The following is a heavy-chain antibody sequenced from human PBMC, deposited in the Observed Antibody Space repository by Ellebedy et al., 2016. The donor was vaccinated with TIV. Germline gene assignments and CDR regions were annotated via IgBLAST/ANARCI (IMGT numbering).Heavy chain of an antibody. CDR2: ISGGGGST. J-gene: IGHJ6*02. CDR3: AKDFPTVTTFYYYYGMDV. Sequence: GGSLRLSCAASGFTFSDYYMSWIRQAPGKGLEWVSSISGGGGSTYYADSVKGRFTISRDNSKNTLYLQMNSLRAEDTAVYYCAKDFPTVTTFYYYYGMDVWGQGTTVTVSS. D-gene: IGHD4-17*01. V-gene: IGHV3-23*01. CDR1: GFTFSDYY.